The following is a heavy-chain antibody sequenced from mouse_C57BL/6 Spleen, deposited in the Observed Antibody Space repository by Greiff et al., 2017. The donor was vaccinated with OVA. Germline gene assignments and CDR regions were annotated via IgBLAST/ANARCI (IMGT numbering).Heavy chain of an antibody. CDR2: IYPGDGDT. J-gene: IGHJ4*01. Sequence: VQLQESGAELVKPGASVKISCKASGYAFSSYWMNWVKQRPGKGLEWIGQIYPGDGDTNYNGKVKGKATLTADKASSTDYMQLSSLTSEDSAVYFCARGAVGDYDEGYAMDYWGQGTSVTVSS. V-gene: IGHV1-80*01. D-gene: IGHD2-4*01. CDR3: ARGAVGDYDEGYAMDY. CDR1: GYAFSSYW.